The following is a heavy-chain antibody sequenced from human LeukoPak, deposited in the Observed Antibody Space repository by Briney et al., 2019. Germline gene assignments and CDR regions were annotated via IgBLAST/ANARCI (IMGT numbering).Heavy chain of an antibody. CDR3: AKGYDILTGYYNTPLSTNFDY. CDR2: ISGSGGNT. D-gene: IGHD3-9*01. Sequence: GGSLRLSCAASGFTFSSYAMSWVRQAPGKGLEWASDISGSGGNTYYADSVKGRFTISRDNSKNTLCLQMNSLRAEDTAVYYCAKGYDILTGYYNTPLSTNFDYWGQGPLVTVS. V-gene: IGHV3-23*01. J-gene: IGHJ4*02. CDR1: GFTFSSYA.